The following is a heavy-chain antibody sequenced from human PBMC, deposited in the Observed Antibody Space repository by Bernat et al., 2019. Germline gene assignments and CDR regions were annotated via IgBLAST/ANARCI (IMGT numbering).Heavy chain of an antibody. D-gene: IGHD2-15*01. J-gene: IGHJ4*02. CDR1: GFTFSMYW. V-gene: IGHV3-23*04. CDR3: AQRGSGTYFEY. CDR2: IGDNGGST. Sequence: EVQLVESGGGLVQPGGSLRLSCSASGFTFSMYWMSWVRQAPGKGLEWVSEIGDNGGSTFYADSVRGRFTISRDNSKNTLYLQMNSLRAEDTAVYYCAQRGSGTYFEYWGQGTLVTVSS.